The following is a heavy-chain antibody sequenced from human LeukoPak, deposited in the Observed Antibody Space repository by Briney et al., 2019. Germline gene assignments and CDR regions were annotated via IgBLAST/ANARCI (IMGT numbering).Heavy chain of an antibody. D-gene: IGHD4-23*01. V-gene: IGHV1-46*01. CDR3: ARAQDGNSQGAFDI. CDR2: INPSGGST. J-gene: IGHJ3*02. Sequence: ASVKDSCKASGYTFTIYYIHSVRQAPGQGLAWMGIINPSGGSTNYAQKFQGRVTMTRDTSTSTVYMELSSLRSEDTAVYYCARAQDGNSQGAFDIWGQGTMVTVSS. CDR1: GYTFTIYY.